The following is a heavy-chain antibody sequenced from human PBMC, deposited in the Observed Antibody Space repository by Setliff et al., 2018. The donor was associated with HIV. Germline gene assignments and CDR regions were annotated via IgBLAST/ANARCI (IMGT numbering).Heavy chain of an antibody. J-gene: IGHJ4*01. CDR2: IYWDDDV. CDR1: GFSLASSGVV. D-gene: IGHD2-21*01. CDR3: AHFTHFRDVYFDS. V-gene: IGHV2-5*02. Sequence: SGPTLVNPPPPLTLTCTFSGFSLASSGVVVAWVRQPPGEGLEWLALIYWDDDVRYSPPLKNRLSISKDNSKNQVVLAMSNMNPVDTATYFCAHFTHFRDVYFDSWGPGILVTVSS.